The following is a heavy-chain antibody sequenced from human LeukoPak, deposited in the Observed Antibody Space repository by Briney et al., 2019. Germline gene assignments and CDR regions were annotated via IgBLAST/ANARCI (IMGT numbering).Heavy chain of an antibody. CDR1: GFAFSSYN. V-gene: IGHV3-21*06. D-gene: IGHD2-2*01. J-gene: IGHJ4*02. Sequence: GGSLRLSCAASGFAFSSYNMKWVRQAPGKGREGVSFISTNSNYIYYADSVKGRFTVSRDNSKNLLYLQMDSLRVEDTAVYYCAKAGTCSSTSCDGGIEYWGQGTLVTVSS. CDR2: ISTNSNYI. CDR3: AKAGTCSSTSCDGGIEY.